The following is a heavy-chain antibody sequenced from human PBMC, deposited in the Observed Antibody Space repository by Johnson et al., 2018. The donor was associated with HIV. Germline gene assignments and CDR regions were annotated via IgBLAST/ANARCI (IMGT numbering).Heavy chain of an antibody. J-gene: IGHJ3*02. V-gene: IGHV3-7*01. D-gene: IGHD1-26*01. Sequence: VQLVESGGGLVQPGGSLRLSCAASGFTFSSNWMNWVRQAPGKGLEWVANINQDESEKYYVDSVKGRFTISRDNAKNSLYLQMNSLRAEDTAVYYCARDSGGKYYIMNAFDIWGQGTMVTVSS. CDR1: GFTFSSNW. CDR2: INQDESEK. CDR3: ARDSGGKYYIMNAFDI.